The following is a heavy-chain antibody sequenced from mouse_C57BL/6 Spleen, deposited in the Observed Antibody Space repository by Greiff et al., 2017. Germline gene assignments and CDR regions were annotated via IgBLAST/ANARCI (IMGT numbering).Heavy chain of an antibody. CDR3: ARGWLLRGYFDY. D-gene: IGHD2-3*01. Sequence: VQLQESGPGLVQPSQSLSITCTVSGFSLTSYGVHWVRQSPGKSLEWLGVIWSGGSTDYHAAFISRLSISKDNSKSQAFFKMNSLQADDTAIYYCARGWLLRGYFDYWGQGTTLTVSS. CDR1: GFSLTSYG. J-gene: IGHJ2*01. V-gene: IGHV2-2*01. CDR2: IWSGGST.